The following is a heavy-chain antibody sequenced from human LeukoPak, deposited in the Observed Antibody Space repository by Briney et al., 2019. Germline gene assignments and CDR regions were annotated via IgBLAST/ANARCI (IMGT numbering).Heavy chain of an antibody. J-gene: IGHJ4*02. CDR3: ARDHYDSSGKYVGGY. CDR2: IWFDGSNK. CDR1: GFPLTSYA. Sequence: GGSLRLSCAASGFPLTSYAMHWVRQAPGEGLEWVAVIWFDGSNKNYADSVKGRFTISRDNSKNTLFLQMNSLRAEDTAVYFCARDHYDSSGKYVGGYWGQGTLVTVSS. D-gene: IGHD3-22*01. V-gene: IGHV3-33*01.